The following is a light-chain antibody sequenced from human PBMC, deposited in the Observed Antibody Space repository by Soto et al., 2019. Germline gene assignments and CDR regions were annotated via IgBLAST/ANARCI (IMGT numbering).Light chain of an antibody. J-gene: IGLJ1*01. Sequence: QSALTQPASVSGSPGQSITISCTGTSSDVGTYNFVSWYQQHPGKAPKLMIYEDNKRPSGVSNHFSGSKSGNTASLTISGLQAEDEADYYCCSYAGSNNYVFGTGTKVTVL. CDR2: EDN. V-gene: IGLV2-23*01. CDR1: SSDVGTYNF. CDR3: CSYAGSNNYV.